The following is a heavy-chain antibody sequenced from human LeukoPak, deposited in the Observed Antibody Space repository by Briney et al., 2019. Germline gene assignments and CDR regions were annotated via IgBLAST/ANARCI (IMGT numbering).Heavy chain of an antibody. J-gene: IGHJ4*02. D-gene: IGHD3-22*01. Sequence: GGSLRLSCAASGFTSSNAWMSWVRQAPGKGLEWVGRIKSKTDGGTTDYAAPVKGRFTISRDDSKNTLYPQMNSLKTEDTAVYYCTTTYYYDSSGYYPPDYWGQGTLVTVSS. CDR3: TTTYYYDSSGYYPPDY. CDR1: GFTSSNAW. V-gene: IGHV3-15*01. CDR2: IKSKTDGGTT.